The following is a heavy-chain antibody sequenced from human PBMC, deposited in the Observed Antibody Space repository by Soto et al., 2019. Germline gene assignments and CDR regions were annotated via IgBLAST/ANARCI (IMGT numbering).Heavy chain of an antibody. Sequence: GGSLRLSCAASGFTFSRYAMSWVRQAPGKGLEWVSGISGSGGSTYYADPVKGRFTISRDNSKNTLYLQMNSLRAEDTAVFYCAEPPHYDILTGYYFDYWGQGTLVTVSS. D-gene: IGHD3-9*01. CDR2: ISGSGGST. CDR3: AEPPHYDILTGYYFDY. J-gene: IGHJ4*02. CDR1: GFTFSRYA. V-gene: IGHV3-23*01.